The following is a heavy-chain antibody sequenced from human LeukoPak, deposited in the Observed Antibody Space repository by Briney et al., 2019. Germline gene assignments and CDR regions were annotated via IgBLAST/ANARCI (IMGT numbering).Heavy chain of an antibody. J-gene: IGHJ4*02. CDR1: GFTVSSNY. V-gene: IGHV3-66*01. Sequence: GGSLRLSCAASGFTVSSNYMNWVRQAPGKGLEWVSVIYSGGSTYYADSVKGRFTIPRDTSKNTLYLQMNSLRAEDTAVYYCARDKTAVGPFDYWGQGTLVTVSS. CDR2: IYSGGST. D-gene: IGHD5-18*01. CDR3: ARDKTAVGPFDY.